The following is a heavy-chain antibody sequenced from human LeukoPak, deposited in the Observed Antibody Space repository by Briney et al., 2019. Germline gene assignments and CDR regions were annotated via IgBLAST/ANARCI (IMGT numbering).Heavy chain of an antibody. V-gene: IGHV3-33*01. J-gene: IGHJ4*02. D-gene: IGHD3-10*01. CDR1: GFTFSSYG. CDR3: ARDITMVRGVSYYFDY. Sequence: GGSLRLSCAASGFTFSSYGMHWVRQAPGKGLEWVAVIWYDGSNKCYADSVKGRFTISRDNSKNTLYLQMNSLRAEDTAVYYCARDITMVRGVSYYFDYWGQGTLVTVSS. CDR2: IWYDGSNK.